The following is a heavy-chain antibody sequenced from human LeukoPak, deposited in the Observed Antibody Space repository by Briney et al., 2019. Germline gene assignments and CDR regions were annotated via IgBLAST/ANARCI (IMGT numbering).Heavy chain of an antibody. Sequence: SETLSLTCSVSGDSISIYYWNWIRQSPGKGLEWIGYFFYTGSTNYDPSLKSRVHMSVDTSKNQVSLTLRSVTAADTAVYYCARRPYHYHGLDVWGPGTTVIVSS. CDR3: ARRPYHYHGLDV. J-gene: IGHJ6*02. CDR2: FFYTGST. V-gene: IGHV4-59*08. CDR1: GDSISIYY.